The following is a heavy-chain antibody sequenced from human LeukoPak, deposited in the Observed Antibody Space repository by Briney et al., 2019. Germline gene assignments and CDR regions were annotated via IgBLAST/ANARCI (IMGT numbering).Heavy chain of an antibody. CDR1: GFTFSSYA. Sequence: PGGSLRLSCAASGFTFSSYAMSWVRQAPGKGLEWVSAISGSGGSTYYADSVKGRFTISRDNSKNTLYLQMNSLRAEDTAVYYCAKDKVPASLYNWFDPWGQGTLVTVSS. V-gene: IGHV3-23*01. D-gene: IGHD2-2*01. CDR3: AKDKVPASLYNWFDP. J-gene: IGHJ5*02. CDR2: ISGSGGST.